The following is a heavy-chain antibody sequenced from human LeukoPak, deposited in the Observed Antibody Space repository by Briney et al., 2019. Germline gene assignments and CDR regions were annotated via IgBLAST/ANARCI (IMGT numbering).Heavy chain of an antibody. CDR3: ARGPLRYFDWLLGERWFDP. D-gene: IGHD3-9*01. V-gene: IGHV4-34*01. CDR1: GGSFSGYY. J-gene: IGHJ5*02. CDR2: INHSGST. Sequence: SETLSLTCAVYGGSFSGYYWSWIRQPPGKGLEWIGEINHSGSTNYNPSLKSRVTISVDTSKNQFSLKLSPVPAADTAVYYCARGPLRYFDWLLGERWFDPWGQGTLVTVSS.